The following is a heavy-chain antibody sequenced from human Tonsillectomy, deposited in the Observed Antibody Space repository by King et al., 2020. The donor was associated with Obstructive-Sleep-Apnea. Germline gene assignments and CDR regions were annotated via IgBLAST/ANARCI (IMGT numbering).Heavy chain of an antibody. Sequence: QLVQSGAEVKKPGESLKISCKGSGYSFTYYWIGWVRQVPGKGVDWMGIIYPGDSDTRYSPSFQGQVTISADKSISTAYLQWNSLKASDTAIYYCARPYGGYVGYFDFWGQGALVTVSS. D-gene: IGHD5-12*01. V-gene: IGHV5-51*01. CDR3: ARPYGGYVGYFDF. CDR1: GYSFTYYW. J-gene: IGHJ4*02. CDR2: IYPGDSDT.